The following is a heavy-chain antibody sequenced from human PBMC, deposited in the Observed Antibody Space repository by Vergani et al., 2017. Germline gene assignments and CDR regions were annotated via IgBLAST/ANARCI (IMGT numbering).Heavy chain of an antibody. D-gene: IGHD3-10*01. CDR2: INHSGST. CDR1: GGSFSGYY. Sequence: QVQLQQWGAGLLKPSETLSLTCAVYGGSFSGYYWSWIRQPPGKGLEWIGEINHSGSTNYNPSLTSRVTISVDTTKNQFSLKLSSVTAADTAVYYCARGPGGYMDVWGKGTTVTVSS. CDR3: ARGPGGYMDV. J-gene: IGHJ6*03. V-gene: IGHV4-34*01.